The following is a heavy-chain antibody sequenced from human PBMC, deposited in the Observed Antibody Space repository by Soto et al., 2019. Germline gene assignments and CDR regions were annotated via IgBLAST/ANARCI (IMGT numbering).Heavy chain of an antibody. V-gene: IGHV1-2*02. CDR1: GYTFTGYY. Sequence: RASVKVSCKASGYTFTGYYMHWVRQAPGQGLEWMGWINPNSGGTNYAQKFQGRVTMTRDTSISTAYMELSRLRSDDTAVYYCAEESSISSWFVDYWGQRTLVTFSS. CDR2: INPNSGGT. D-gene: IGHD6-6*01. CDR3: AEESSISSWFVDY. J-gene: IGHJ4*02.